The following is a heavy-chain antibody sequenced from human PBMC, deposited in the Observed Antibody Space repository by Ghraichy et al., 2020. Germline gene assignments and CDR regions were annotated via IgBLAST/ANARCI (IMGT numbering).Heavy chain of an antibody. CDR2: IYYSGST. CDR3: ARSAPGYSSGWFRYYFDY. Sequence: SQTLSLTCTVSGGSISSYYWSWIRQPPGKGLEWIGYIYYSGSTNYNPSLKSRVTISVDTSKNQFSLKLSSVTAADTAVYYCARSAPGYSSGWFRYYFDYWGQGTLVTVSS. D-gene: IGHD6-19*01. J-gene: IGHJ4*02. V-gene: IGHV4-59*01. CDR1: GGSISSYY.